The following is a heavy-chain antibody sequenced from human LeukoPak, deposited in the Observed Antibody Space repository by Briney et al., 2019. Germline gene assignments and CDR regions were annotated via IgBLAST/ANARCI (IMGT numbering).Heavy chain of an antibody. V-gene: IGHV1-2*02. CDR2: INPNSGGA. CDR3: ARSSPPTYYHFYYYMDV. J-gene: IGHJ6*03. D-gene: IGHD6-13*01. CDR1: GYTFTAYY. Sequence: GASVKVSCKASGYTFTAYYMHWVRQAPGQGLEWMGWINPNSGGAKYAQNFQGRVIMTTDTSISTAYMELSSLRSDDTAVYYCARSSPPTYYHFYYYMDVWGKGSTVTVSS.